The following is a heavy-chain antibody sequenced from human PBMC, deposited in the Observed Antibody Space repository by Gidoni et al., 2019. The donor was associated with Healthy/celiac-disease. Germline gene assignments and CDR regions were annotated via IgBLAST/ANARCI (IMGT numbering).Heavy chain of an antibody. CDR2: IIPILGIA. V-gene: IGHV1-69*04. J-gene: IGHJ4*02. CDR1: GGTFSSYA. Sequence: QVQLVQSGAEVKKPGSSVKVSCQASGGTFSSYAISWVRQAPGQGLEWMGRIIPILGIANYAQKFQGRVTITADKSTSTAYMELSSLRSEDTAVYYCARDQADDCSGGSCYYPDYWGQGTLVTVSS. D-gene: IGHD2-15*01. CDR3: ARDQADDCSGGSCYYPDY.